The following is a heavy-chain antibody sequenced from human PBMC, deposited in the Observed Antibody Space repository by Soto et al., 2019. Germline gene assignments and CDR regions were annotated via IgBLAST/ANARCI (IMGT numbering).Heavy chain of an antibody. CDR2: IYYSGST. CDR3: AREGRLATAGRFDY. Sequence: PSETLSLTCTVSGGSTSSGDYYWSWIRQVPKKGLEWIGYIYYSGSTYYNPSLKSRVATSVDTSKNQFSLKLSSVTAADTAIYYCAREGRLATAGRFDYWGQGTLVTVSS. D-gene: IGHD6-13*01. V-gene: IGHV4-31*03. CDR1: GGSTSSGDYY. J-gene: IGHJ4*02.